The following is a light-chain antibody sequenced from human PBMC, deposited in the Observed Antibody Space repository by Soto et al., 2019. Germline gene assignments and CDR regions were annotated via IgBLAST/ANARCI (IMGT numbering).Light chain of an antibody. CDR1: QSISSSY. Sequence: EIVLTQSPGTRSLSPGERATLSCRASQSISSSYLAWYQQKPGQAPRLLIYGASSRATGIPDRFSGSGSGTDFTLTISRLESEDFAVYYCQQYGSSPLVTFGPGTKVDIK. CDR3: QQYGSSPLVT. V-gene: IGKV3-20*01. CDR2: GAS. J-gene: IGKJ3*01.